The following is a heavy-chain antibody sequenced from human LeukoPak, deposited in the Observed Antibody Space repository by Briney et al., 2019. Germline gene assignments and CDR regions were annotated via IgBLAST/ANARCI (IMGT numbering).Heavy chain of an antibody. D-gene: IGHD3-22*01. CDR2: INPSGGST. CDR3: ARDYGGYYYFDY. J-gene: IGHJ4*02. CDR1: GYSFNANY. Sequence: ASVKVSCKASGYSFNANYMHWVRQAPGQGLEWMGIINPSGGSTSYAQKFQGRVTMTRDMSTSTVYMELSSLRSEDTAVYYCARDYGGYYYFDYWGQGTLVTVSS. V-gene: IGHV1-46*02.